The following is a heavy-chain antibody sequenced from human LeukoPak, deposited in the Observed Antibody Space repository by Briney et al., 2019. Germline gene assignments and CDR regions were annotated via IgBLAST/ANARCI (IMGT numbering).Heavy chain of an antibody. CDR2: ISGSGGST. V-gene: IGHV3-23*01. Sequence: GGSLRLSCAASGFTFSSYAMSWVRQAPGKGVEWVSAISGSGGSTYYADSVKGRFTISRDNSKNTLYLQMNSLRAEDTAVYYCAKGEQWLVVPYGMDVWGQGTTVTVSS. CDR3: AKGEQWLVVPYGMDV. D-gene: IGHD6-19*01. J-gene: IGHJ6*02. CDR1: GFTFSSYA.